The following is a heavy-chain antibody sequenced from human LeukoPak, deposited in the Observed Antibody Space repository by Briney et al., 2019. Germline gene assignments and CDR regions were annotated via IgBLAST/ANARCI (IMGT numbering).Heavy chain of an antibody. CDR3: ARGSKMLGYNWFDP. V-gene: IGHV4-4*07. J-gene: IGHJ5*02. CDR2: IYTSGST. Sequence: SETLSLTCTVSGGSISSYCWSWIRQPAGKGLEWIGRIYTSGSTNYNPSLKSRVTISVDTSKNQFSLKLRSVTAADTAVYYCARGSKMLGYNWFDPWGQGTLVTVSS. D-gene: IGHD1-26*01. CDR1: GGSISSYC.